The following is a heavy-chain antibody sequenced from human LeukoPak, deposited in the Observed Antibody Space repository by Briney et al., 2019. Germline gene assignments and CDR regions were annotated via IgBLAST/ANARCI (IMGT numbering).Heavy chain of an antibody. V-gene: IGHV3-21*01. CDR1: GFTFSSYS. CDR3: ARGVVPTPYYFDY. CDR2: ISSSSSYI. Sequence: GGSLRLSCAASGFTFSSYSMNWVRQAPGKGPEWVSSISSSSSYIYYADSVKGRFTISRDNAKNSLYLQMNSLRAEDTAVYYCARGVVPTPYYFDYWGQGTLVTVSS. J-gene: IGHJ4*02. D-gene: IGHD2-2*01.